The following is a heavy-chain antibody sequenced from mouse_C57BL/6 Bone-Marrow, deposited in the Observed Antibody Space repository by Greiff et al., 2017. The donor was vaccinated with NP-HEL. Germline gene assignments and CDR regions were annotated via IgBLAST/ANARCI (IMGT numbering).Heavy chain of an antibody. CDR2: SRNKANDYTT. CDR1: GFTFSDFY. CDR3: ARDNYYGSSYDYYAMDY. V-gene: IGHV7-1*01. D-gene: IGHD1-1*01. Sequence: EVKLVDSGGGLVQSGRSLRLSCATSGFTFSDFYMEWVRQAPGKGLEWIAASRNKANDYTTEYSASVKGRFIVSRDTSQSILYLQMNALRAEDTAIYYCARDNYYGSSYDYYAMDYWGQGTSVTVSS. J-gene: IGHJ4*01.